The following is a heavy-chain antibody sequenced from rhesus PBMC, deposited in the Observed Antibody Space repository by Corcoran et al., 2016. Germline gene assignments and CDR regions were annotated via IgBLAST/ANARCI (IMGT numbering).Heavy chain of an antibody. CDR2: IYVSGGTT. V-gene: IGHV4-76*01. J-gene: IGHJ6*01. CDR3: ARDKNQYYGLDS. CDR1: GGSLSGSYD. Sequence: QVQLQESGPGLVKPSETLSLTCTVSGGSLSGSYDWSWIRQPPGKGLEWMGYIYVSGGTTTSNPSIKGRVTIAKDTSKNQFALRLSSVAAADTAVYYCARDKNQYYGLDSWGQGVVVTVSS.